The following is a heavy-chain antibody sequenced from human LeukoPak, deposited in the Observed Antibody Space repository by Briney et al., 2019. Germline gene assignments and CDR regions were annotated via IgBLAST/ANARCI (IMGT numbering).Heavy chain of an antibody. J-gene: IGHJ5*02. V-gene: IGHV4-34*01. CDR3: ARVAGYLPTRWFDP. D-gene: IGHD6-25*01. Sequence: SETLSLTCAVYGGSFSGYYWSWIRQPPGKGLEWIGEINHSGSTNYNPSLKSRVTISVDMSKNQFSLKLSSVTAADTAVYYCARVAGYLPTRWFDPWGQGTHVTVSS. CDR1: GGSFSGYY. CDR2: INHSGST.